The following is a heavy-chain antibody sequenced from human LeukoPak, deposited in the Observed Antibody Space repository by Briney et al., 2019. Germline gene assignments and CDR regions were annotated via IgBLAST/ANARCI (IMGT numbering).Heavy chain of an antibody. CDR2: IYYSGST. J-gene: IGHJ4*02. CDR3: ARASGFSSGWYSDFDY. Sequence: PSETLSLTCTVSGGSISSYYWGWIRQPPGKGLEWIGSIYYSGSTYYNPSLKSRVTISVDTSKNQFSLKLSSVTAADTAVYYCARASGFSSGWYSDFDYWGQGTLVTVSS. CDR1: GGSISSYY. D-gene: IGHD6-19*01. V-gene: IGHV4-39*07.